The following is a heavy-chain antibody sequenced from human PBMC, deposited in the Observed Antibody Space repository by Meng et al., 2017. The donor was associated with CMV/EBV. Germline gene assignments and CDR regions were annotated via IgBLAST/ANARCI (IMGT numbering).Heavy chain of an antibody. CDR3: ARRVDIVVVPATMYYYYGMDV. Sequence: SVKVSCKASGDTHSKYVTSWVRQAPGQGLEWMGGIIPMRATTNYAQTFQGRVTITADKSTATVYMELSSLRSEDTAVYYCARRVDIVVVPATMYYYYGMDVWGQGTTVTVSS. V-gene: IGHV1-69*10. D-gene: IGHD2-2*03. CDR1: GDTHSKYV. CDR2: IIPMRATT. J-gene: IGHJ6*02.